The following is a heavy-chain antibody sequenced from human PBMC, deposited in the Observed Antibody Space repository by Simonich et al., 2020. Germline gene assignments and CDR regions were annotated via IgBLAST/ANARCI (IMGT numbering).Heavy chain of an antibody. V-gene: IGHV3-23*01. J-gene: IGHJ3*02. Sequence: GGGLVQPGGSLRLSCAASGFTFSSYAMSWVRQAPGKGLEWVSGISGSGDSTYSAASVKGRFNISRDNSKDTLYLEMYSMRAEDTSVYECAKDLGERITMIVVVIDAFDIWGQGTMVTVSS. CDR2: ISGSGDST. D-gene: IGHD3-22*01. CDR3: AKDLGERITMIVVVIDAFDI. CDR1: GFTFSSYA.